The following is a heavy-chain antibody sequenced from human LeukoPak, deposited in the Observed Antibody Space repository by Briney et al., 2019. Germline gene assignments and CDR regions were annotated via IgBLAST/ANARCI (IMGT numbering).Heavy chain of an antibody. CDR3: ARNLIPEQLVLNF. D-gene: IGHD6-13*01. Sequence: PSETLSLTCTVSGGSISNYYWNWIRQPPGKGLEWIGYIYYTGSTNYNPSLKSRVTMSVDTSKNQFSLNLRSVTPEDTAVYYCARNLIPEQLVLNFWGQGTLVTVSS. J-gene: IGHJ4*02. CDR1: GGSISNYY. V-gene: IGHV4-59*01. CDR2: IYYTGST.